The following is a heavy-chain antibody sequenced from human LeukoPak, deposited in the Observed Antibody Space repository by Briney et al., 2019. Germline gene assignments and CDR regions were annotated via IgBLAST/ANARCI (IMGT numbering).Heavy chain of an antibody. D-gene: IGHD3-10*01. Sequence: SETLSLTCTVSGGSISSSNSYWGWIRQPPGKGLQCIASISHSGSAYYNPSLKSRVTISVDTSESQFSLRLRSVTAADTAVYYCARDGIHYGSGFDPWGQGTLVTVSS. CDR2: ISHSGSA. V-gene: IGHV4-39*07. CDR3: ARDGIHYGSGFDP. CDR1: GGSISSSNSY. J-gene: IGHJ5*02.